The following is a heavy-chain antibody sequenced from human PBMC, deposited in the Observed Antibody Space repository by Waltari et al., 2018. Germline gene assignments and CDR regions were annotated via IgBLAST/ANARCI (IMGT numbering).Heavy chain of an antibody. Sequence: EVQLVESGGGLVQPWGYLRLSCAASGFTFIGYWMHWVRQAPAKGLVWVSRINSDGSSTSYADSVKGRFTISRDNAKKTLYLQMNSLRAEDTAVYYCARGGTYSFDAFDIWGQGTMVTVSS. J-gene: IGHJ3*02. CDR3: ARGGTYSFDAFDI. CDR2: INSDGSST. D-gene: IGHD5-18*01. CDR1: GFTFIGYW. V-gene: IGHV3-74*01.